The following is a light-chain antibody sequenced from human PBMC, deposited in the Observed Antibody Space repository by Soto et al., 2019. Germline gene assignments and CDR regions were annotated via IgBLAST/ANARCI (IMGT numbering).Light chain of an antibody. Sequence: QSAVTQEPSLTVSPGGTVTLTCGSSTGTVTDGHYPDWFQQKPGQAPRTLIYETSKKNSWTPARFSGSLLGGNAALTLSGAQPEDEAEYFCLLVYSRVGEVFGGGTKLTVL. CDR2: ETS. CDR1: TGTVTDGHY. J-gene: IGLJ3*02. CDR3: LLVYSRVGEV. V-gene: IGLV7-46*01.